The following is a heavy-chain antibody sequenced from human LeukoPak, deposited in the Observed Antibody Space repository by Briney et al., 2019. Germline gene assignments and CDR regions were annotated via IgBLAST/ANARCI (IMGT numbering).Heavy chain of an antibody. CDR2: IKEDGSQQ. V-gene: IGHV3-7*01. CDR3: SRSLDY. CDR1: GFPFSGYW. Sequence: PGESLRLSCAASGFPFSGYWMDWVRQAPGKGMEWVANIKEDGSQQYYADSVKGRFTISRDNAKNSLYLQMNSLRVEDTAIYYCSRSLDYLGQGALVTVSS. J-gene: IGHJ4*02.